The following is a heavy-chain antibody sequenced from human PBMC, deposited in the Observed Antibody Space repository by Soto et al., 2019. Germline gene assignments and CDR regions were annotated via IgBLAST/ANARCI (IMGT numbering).Heavy chain of an antibody. J-gene: IGHJ5*02. V-gene: IGHV4-59*01. D-gene: IGHD5-18*01. CDR3: ARVYTALDP. CDR2: IYYSGST. CDR1: GGSISSYY. Sequence: SETLSLTCTVSGGSISSYYWSWLRQPPGKGLEWIGYIYYSGSTNYNPSLESRVTISVDTSKNQFSLKLSSVTAADTAVYYCARVYTALDPWGQGTLVTVSS.